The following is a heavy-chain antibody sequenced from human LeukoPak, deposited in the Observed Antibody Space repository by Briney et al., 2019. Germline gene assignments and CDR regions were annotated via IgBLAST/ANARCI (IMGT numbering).Heavy chain of an antibody. J-gene: IGHJ4*02. CDR2: IYSDGST. Sequence: GGSLRLSCAASKFTVSSNYMSWVRQAPGKGLEWVSEIYSDGSTYYAASVKGRFSISRDNAKNSLYLQMNSLRAEDTAVYYCARLSWLHPFDYWGQGTLVTVSS. CDR3: ARLSWLHPFDY. CDR1: KFTVSSNY. D-gene: IGHD5-24*01. V-gene: IGHV3-66*01.